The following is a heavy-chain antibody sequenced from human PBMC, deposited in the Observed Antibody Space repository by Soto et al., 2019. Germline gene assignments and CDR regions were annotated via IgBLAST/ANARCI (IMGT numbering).Heavy chain of an antibody. V-gene: IGHV1-46*03. CDR1: GYTFTSYY. J-gene: IGHJ4*02. Sequence: QVQLVQSGAEVKKPGASVKVSCKASGYTFTSYYMHWVRQAPGQGLEWMGIINPSGGSTSYAQKFQDRVTMTRDTSTSTVYMELSSLRSEDTAVYYCARTSYHLGSSSSGDDYWGQGTLVTVSS. D-gene: IGHD6-6*01. CDR2: INPSGGST. CDR3: ARTSYHLGSSSSGDDY.